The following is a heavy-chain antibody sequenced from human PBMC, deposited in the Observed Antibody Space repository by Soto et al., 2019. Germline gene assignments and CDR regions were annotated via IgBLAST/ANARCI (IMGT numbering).Heavy chain of an antibody. CDR3: ARRRGGFGGGWTTPYFDY. Sequence: QITLKESGPTVVKPTQTLTLTCSLSGFSLNTGGVGVGWIRQTPGKALEWIAVIYWDDDKSWNPSLRDRLTINRDASDDQVVLTVTNMDPVDTGTYYCARRRGGFGGGWTTPYFDYWGQGTLVTVSS. J-gene: IGHJ4*02. CDR1: GFSLNTGGVG. D-gene: IGHD6-19*01. V-gene: IGHV2-5*02. CDR2: IYWDDDK.